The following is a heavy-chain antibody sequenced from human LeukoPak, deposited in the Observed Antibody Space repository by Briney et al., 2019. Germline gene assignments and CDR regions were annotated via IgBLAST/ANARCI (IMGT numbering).Heavy chain of an antibody. D-gene: IGHD3-10*01. CDR3: AKGAFGFKRVPNFDY. CDR2: ISGSGGGT. CDR1: GFTFSSYA. J-gene: IGHJ4*02. Sequence: GGSLRLSCAASGFTFSSYAMSWVRQAPGKGLEWVSAISGSGGGTYYADSVKGRFTISRDNSKNTLYLQMNSLRAEDTAVYYCAKGAFGFKRVPNFDYWGQGTLVTVSS. V-gene: IGHV3-23*01.